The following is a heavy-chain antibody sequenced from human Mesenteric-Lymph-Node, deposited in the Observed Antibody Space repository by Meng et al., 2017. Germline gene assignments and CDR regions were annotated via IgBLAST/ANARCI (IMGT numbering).Heavy chain of an antibody. J-gene: IGHJ4*02. Sequence: GGSLRLSCAASGFTFSSYWMSWVRQAPGKGLEWVANIKQDGSTKNYLDSVKGRFTISRDNAKNSLYLQMNSLRGEDTAVYYCARVWSGGYTYGYVWGQGTLVTVSS. V-gene: IGHV3-7*01. CDR3: ARVWSGGYTYGYV. CDR2: IKQDGSTK. CDR1: GFTFSSYW. D-gene: IGHD5-18*01.